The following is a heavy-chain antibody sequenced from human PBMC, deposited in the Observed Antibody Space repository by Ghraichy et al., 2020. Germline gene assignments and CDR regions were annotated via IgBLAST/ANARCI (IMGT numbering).Heavy chain of an antibody. V-gene: IGHV3-23*01. CDR1: GFTFSSYA. CDR2: ISGSGGST. CDR3: AKDHSDIVVVPAAIGRSNTEDY. Sequence: GGSLRLSCAASGFTFSSYAMSWVRQAPGKGLEWVSAISGSGGSTYYADPVKGRFTISRDNSKNTLYLQMNSLRAEDTAVYYCAKDHSDIVVVPAAIGRSNTEDYWGQGTLVTVSS. D-gene: IGHD2-2*02. J-gene: IGHJ4*02.